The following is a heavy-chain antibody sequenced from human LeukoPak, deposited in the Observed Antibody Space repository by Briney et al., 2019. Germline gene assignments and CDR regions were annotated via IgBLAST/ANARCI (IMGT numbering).Heavy chain of an antibody. CDR2: INPSGGST. J-gene: IGHJ4*02. CDR1: GYTFTSYY. Sequence: ASVKVSCKASGYTFTSYYMHWVRQAPGQGLEWMGIINPSGGSTSYAQKFQGRVTMTRDMSTSTVYMELSSLRSEDTAVYYCARGFTSYYYDSSGYYFSDWGQGTLVTVSS. V-gene: IGHV1-46*01. D-gene: IGHD3-22*01. CDR3: ARGFTSYYYDSSGYYFSD.